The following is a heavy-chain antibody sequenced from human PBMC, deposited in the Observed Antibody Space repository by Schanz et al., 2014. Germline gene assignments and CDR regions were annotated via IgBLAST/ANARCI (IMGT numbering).Heavy chain of an antibody. Sequence: QLQLVQSGAEVKRPGASAKVTCKASGNIFTNYYIHWVRQAPGQGLEWMGRINPSGGKANYARKFQGRVTMTRDESTDTAYMEVRSLRLEDTAIYYCTGSLAVANSFNPMDVWGQGTTVIVSS. J-gene: IGHJ6*02. CDR2: INPSGGKA. D-gene: IGHD1-26*01. CDR1: GNIFTNYY. CDR3: TGSLAVANSFNPMDV. V-gene: IGHV1-46*03.